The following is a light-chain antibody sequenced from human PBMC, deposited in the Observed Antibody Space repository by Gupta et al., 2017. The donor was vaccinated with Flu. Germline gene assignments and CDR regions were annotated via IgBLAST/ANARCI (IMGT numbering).Light chain of an antibody. CDR1: SSDVGGYNY. CDR3: SSYAGSNNLV. Sequence: SSDVGGYNYVSWYQQHPGKAPTLMIYEVSKRPSGVPDRFSGSKSGNTASLTVSGLQAEDEADYYCSSYAGSNNLVFGGGTKLTVL. V-gene: IGLV2-8*01. CDR2: EVS. J-gene: IGLJ3*02.